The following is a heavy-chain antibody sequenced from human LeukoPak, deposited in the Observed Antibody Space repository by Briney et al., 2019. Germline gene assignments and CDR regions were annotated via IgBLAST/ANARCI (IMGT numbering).Heavy chain of an antibody. D-gene: IGHD3-3*01. CDR3: ARDGSVLRFLEWLFFLDY. V-gene: IGHV3-30*01. J-gene: IGHJ4*02. CDR1: GFTFSSHA. CDR2: MSNDGSKK. Sequence: GKSLRLSCAASGFTFSSHAMHWARQAPGKGLEWVAIMSNDGSKKFYADSLKGRFTISRDNSKNTLYLQMNSLRSEDTAVYFCARDGSVLRFLEWLFFLDYWGQGTLVTVSS.